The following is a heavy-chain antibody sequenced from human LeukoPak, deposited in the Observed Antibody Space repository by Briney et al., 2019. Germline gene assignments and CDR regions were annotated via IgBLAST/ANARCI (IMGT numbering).Heavy chain of an antibody. V-gene: IGHV4-59*01. J-gene: IGHJ5*02. D-gene: IGHD3-9*01. CDR2: IYYSGST. Sequence: PSETLSLTCTVSGGSINSYYWSWIRQPPGKGLEWIGYIYYSGSTNYNPSLKSGVTISVHTSKNQFSLKLSSVTAADTAVYYCARLTGYSSESWFDPWGQGTLVTVSS. CDR3: ARLTGYSSESWFDP. CDR1: GGSINSYY.